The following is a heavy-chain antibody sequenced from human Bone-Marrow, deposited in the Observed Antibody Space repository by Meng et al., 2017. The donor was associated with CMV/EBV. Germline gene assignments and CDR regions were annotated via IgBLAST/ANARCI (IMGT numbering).Heavy chain of an antibody. Sequence: SVKVSCKASGGTFSSYAINWVRQAPGQGLEWMGGIIPILGIVNYAQKFQGRVTITADKSTSTAYMELSSLRSEDTAVYYCARGGQLGWTNWFDPWCQGTLVTFSS. J-gene: IGHJ5*02. D-gene: IGHD6-13*01. CDR2: IIPILGIV. CDR3: ARGGQLGWTNWFDP. V-gene: IGHV1-69*10. CDR1: GGTFSSYA.